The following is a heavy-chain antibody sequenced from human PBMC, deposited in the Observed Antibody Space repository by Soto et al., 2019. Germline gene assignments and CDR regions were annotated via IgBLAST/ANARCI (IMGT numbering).Heavy chain of an antibody. CDR2: FNHSGST. CDR3: ARGFWGYYYYYGMDV. V-gene: IGHV4-34*01. J-gene: IGHJ6*02. D-gene: IGHD3-16*01. Sequence: SETLSLTCAVYGGSFSGYYWSWIRQPPGKGLEWIGEFNHSGSTNYNPPLKSRVAISVDTSKNQFSLKLSSVTAADTAVYYCARGFWGYYYYYGMDVWGQGTTVTVSS. CDR1: GGSFSGYY.